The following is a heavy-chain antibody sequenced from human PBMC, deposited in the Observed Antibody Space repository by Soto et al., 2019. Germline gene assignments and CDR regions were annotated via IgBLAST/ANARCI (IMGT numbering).Heavy chain of an antibody. D-gene: IGHD6-13*01. Sequence: GESLKISCKGSGYSFTSYWIGWVRQMPGKGLEWMGIIYPGDSDTRYSPSFQGQATISADKSISTAYLQWSSLKASDTAMYYCARHGFSSWYSIDYWGQGTLVTVSS. CDR1: GYSFTSYW. CDR2: IYPGDSDT. V-gene: IGHV5-51*01. CDR3: ARHGFSSWYSIDY. J-gene: IGHJ4*02.